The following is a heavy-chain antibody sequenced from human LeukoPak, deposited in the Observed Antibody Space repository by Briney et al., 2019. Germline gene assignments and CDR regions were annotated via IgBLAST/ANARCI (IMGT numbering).Heavy chain of an antibody. J-gene: IGHJ3*02. Sequence: GGSLRLSCAASGFTFSNYYMSWIRQAPGKGLVWVSYISSRSSNKYYADSVKGRFTISRDNAKNSLYLQMSSLRAEDTAIYYCAREGWDLNALDIWSQGTMVTVSP. CDR3: AREGWDLNALDI. CDR1: GFTFSNYY. V-gene: IGHV3-11*04. D-gene: IGHD1-26*01. CDR2: ISSRSSNK.